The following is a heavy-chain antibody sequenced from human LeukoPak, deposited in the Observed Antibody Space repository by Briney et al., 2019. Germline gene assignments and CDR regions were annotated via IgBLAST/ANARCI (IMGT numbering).Heavy chain of an antibody. D-gene: IGHD3-22*01. Sequence: SETLSLTCTVSGNSISSNYWSWIRQPAGKGLEWIGRIYVSGSTNYNPSLKSRVTMSIDTSKNQFSLRLNCMTAADTAVYYCATNNNYYDSPGDTHFCDRGQGTLVT. CDR1: GNSISSNY. CDR2: IYVSGST. V-gene: IGHV4-4*07. J-gene: IGHJ4*02. CDR3: ATNNNYYDSPGDTHFCD.